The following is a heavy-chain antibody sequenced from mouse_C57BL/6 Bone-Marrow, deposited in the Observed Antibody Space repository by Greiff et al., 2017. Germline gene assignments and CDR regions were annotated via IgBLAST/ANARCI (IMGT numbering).Heavy chain of an antibody. CDR2: IDPEDGET. Sequence: EVKLVESGAELVKPGASVKLSCTASGFNIKDYYMHWVKQRTEQGLEWIGRIDPEDGETKYAPKFQGKATITADTSSNTAYLQLSSLTSEDTAVYYCAITTVVARGYFDVWGTGTTVTVSS. D-gene: IGHD1-1*01. J-gene: IGHJ1*03. CDR3: AITTVVARGYFDV. CDR1: GFNIKDYY. V-gene: IGHV14-2*01.